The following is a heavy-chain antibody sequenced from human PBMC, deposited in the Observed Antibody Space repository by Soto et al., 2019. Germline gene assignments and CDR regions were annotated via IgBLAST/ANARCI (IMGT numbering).Heavy chain of an antibody. V-gene: IGHV1-18*01. Sequence: ASVKVSCKASGYTFKSFGINWVRQAPGLRPEWMGWITAYNGNTKYEQKFQGRVTMTTDTSTSTAYMELRNLGSDDTAVYYCARDSIVGLSGYGAAPYFAYWAQGTLVTVSS. J-gene: IGHJ4*02. CDR2: ITAYNGNT. CDR3: ARDSIVGLSGYGAAPYFAY. D-gene: IGHD3-3*01. CDR1: GYTFKSFG.